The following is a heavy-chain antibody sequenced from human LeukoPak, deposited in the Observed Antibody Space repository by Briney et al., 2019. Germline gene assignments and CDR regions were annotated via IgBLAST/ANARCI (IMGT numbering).Heavy chain of an antibody. V-gene: IGHV4-59*08. D-gene: IGHD1-26*01. Sequence: SETLSLTCTVSRGSIRTYYWSWIRQSPGKGLEWIGYIYDSGTTKYNPSLKSRVTISVDTSKNQFSLKLSSVTAADTAVYYCARHEMGSGSYPFDYWGQGTLVTVSS. CDR3: ARHEMGSGSYPFDY. CDR2: IYDSGTT. CDR1: RGSIRTYY. J-gene: IGHJ4*02.